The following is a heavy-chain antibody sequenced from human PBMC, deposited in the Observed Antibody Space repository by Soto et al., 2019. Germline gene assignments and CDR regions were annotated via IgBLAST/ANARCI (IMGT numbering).Heavy chain of an antibody. V-gene: IGHV3-11*01. CDR3: ARRAVRGLYYYGMDV. CDR1: GFTFSDYY. Sequence: GGSLRLSCAASGFTFSDYYMSWIRQAPGKGLEWVSYISSSGSTICYADSVKGRFTISRDNAKNSLYLQMNSLRAEDTAVYYCARRAVRGLYYYGMDVWGQGTTVTVS. D-gene: IGHD3-10*01. J-gene: IGHJ6*02. CDR2: ISSSGSTI.